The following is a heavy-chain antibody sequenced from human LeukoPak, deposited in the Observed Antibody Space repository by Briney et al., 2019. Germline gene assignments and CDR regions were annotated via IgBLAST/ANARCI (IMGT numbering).Heavy chain of an antibody. CDR2: INAGNGNT. CDR3: ARDGGSSKGGGRGYFDY. D-gene: IGHD6-6*01. V-gene: IGHV1-3*01. J-gene: IGHJ4*02. CDR1: GYIFTSYV. Sequence: ASVKVSCKASGYIFTSYVMHWVRQAPGQRLEWMGWINAGNGNTKYSQKVECRVTITRDTSASKAYMEVSSLRSEETAVYYCARDGGSSKGGGRGYFDYWGQGTLVTVCS.